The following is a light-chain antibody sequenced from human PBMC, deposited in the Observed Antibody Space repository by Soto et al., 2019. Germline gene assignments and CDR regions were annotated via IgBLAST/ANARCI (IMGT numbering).Light chain of an antibody. CDR1: QSVSSSY. V-gene: IGKV3-20*01. CDR3: QQYGSSSWT. Sequence: EILLTQSPGALALSPGERSTLSFRSSQSVSSSYLAWYQQKPGQAPRLLIYGASSRATGIPDRFSGSGSGADFTLTISRLEPEDFAVYYCQQYGSSSWTFGQGTKVDIK. CDR2: GAS. J-gene: IGKJ1*01.